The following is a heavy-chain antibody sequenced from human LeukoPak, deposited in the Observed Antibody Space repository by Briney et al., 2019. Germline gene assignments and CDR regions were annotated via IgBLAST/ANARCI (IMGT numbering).Heavy chain of an antibody. CDR2: IYTSGST. CDR3: ARDLPRNRITMVRDDAFDI. Sequence: SGTLSLTCTVSGGSISSYYWSWIRQPAGKGLEWIGRIYTSGSTNYNPSLKSRVTMSVDTSKNQFSLKLSSVTAADTAVYYCARDLPRNRITMVRDDAFDIWGQGTMVTVSS. J-gene: IGHJ3*02. CDR1: GGSISSYY. D-gene: IGHD3-10*01. V-gene: IGHV4-4*07.